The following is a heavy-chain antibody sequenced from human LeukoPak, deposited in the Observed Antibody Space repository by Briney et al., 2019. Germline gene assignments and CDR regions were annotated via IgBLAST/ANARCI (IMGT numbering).Heavy chain of an antibody. CDR3: VVAARPVSYYYYYYMDV. CDR1: GYTFTSYD. J-gene: IGHJ6*03. V-gene: IGHV1-8*01. D-gene: IGHD6-6*01. Sequence: ASVKVSCKASGYTFTSYDINWVRQATGQGLEWMGWMNPNSGNTGYAQKFQGRVTMTRNTSISTAYMELSSLRSEDTAVYYCVVAARPVSYYYYYYMDVWGKGTTVTVSS. CDR2: MNPNSGNT.